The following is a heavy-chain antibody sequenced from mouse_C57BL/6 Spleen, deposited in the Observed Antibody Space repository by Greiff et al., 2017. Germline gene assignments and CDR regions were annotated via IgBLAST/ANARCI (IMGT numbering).Heavy chain of an antibody. V-gene: IGHV1-50*01. CDR1: GYTFTSYW. D-gene: IGHD1-1*02. CDR3: ARLGGYFDY. Sequence: VQLQQSGAELVKPGASVKLSCKASGYTFTSYWMQWVKQRPGQGLEWIGEIDPSDSYTNYNQKFKGKATLTVDTSSSTAYMQLSSLTSEDSAVYYCARLGGYFDYWGQGTTLTVSS. J-gene: IGHJ2*01. CDR2: IDPSDSYT.